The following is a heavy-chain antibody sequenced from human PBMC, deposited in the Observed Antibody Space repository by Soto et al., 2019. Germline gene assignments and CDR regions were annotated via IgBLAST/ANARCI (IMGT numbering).Heavy chain of an antibody. Sequence: QVQLVESGGGVVQPGRSLRLSCAASGFTFSSYAKHWVRQAPGKGLEWVAVISYDGSNKYYADSVKGRFTISRDNSKNTLYLQMNSLRAEDTAVYYCARGVYGGTQGFDYWGQGTLVTVSS. CDR1: GFTFSSYA. J-gene: IGHJ4*02. V-gene: IGHV3-30-3*01. D-gene: IGHD4-17*01. CDR2: ISYDGSNK. CDR3: ARGVYGGTQGFDY.